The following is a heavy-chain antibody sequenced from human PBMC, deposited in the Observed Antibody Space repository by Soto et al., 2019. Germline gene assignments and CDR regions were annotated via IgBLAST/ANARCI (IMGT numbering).Heavy chain of an antibody. V-gene: IGHV6-1*01. CDR3: ARGEQYSGRIFDY. D-gene: IGHD1-26*01. CDR2: TYYRSKWYY. Sequence: SQSLSLTCAVRGYSVSSNSAGWSWVRQSPSRGLEWLGRTYYRSKWYYEYAVSVRGRITINPDTSKNQYSLQLNSVTPEDTAVYFCARGEQYSGRIFDYWGQGTLVTAPQ. J-gene: IGHJ4*01. CDR1: GYSVSSNSAG.